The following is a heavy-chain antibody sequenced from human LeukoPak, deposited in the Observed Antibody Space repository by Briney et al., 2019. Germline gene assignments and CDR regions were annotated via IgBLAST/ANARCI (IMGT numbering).Heavy chain of an antibody. CDR1: GFTFSIYP. V-gene: IGHV3-23*01. D-gene: IGHD6-13*01. J-gene: IGHJ4*02. CDR3: ARTGSGSCLRAATGTCFDH. CDR2: LDLSGVYT. Sequence: PGGSLRLSCAASGFTFSIYPMSWVRQAPGKGLEWVATLDLSGVYTYYADSLKGRFTTSRDNSKNTLYLQLSGLRADDTAVYYCARTGSGSCLRAATGTCFDHWGQGTLVTVSS.